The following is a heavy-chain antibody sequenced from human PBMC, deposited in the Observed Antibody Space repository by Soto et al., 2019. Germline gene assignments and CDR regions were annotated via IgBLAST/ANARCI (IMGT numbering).Heavy chain of an antibody. CDR2: VSADGQTT. J-gene: IGHJ2*01. CDR1: GFSFSNYG. CDR3: AKEASVPSLGEFWYFDL. D-gene: IGHD3-10*01. Sequence: EVHLLESGGGLVQPGGSLRLSCAASGFSFSNYGMTWDRQAPGKGLEWVSSVSADGQTTYYAESVRGRFTISRDSSKGTLYLQMDSLRADDTAVYYCAKEASVPSLGEFWYFDLWGRGTHVTVSS. V-gene: IGHV3-23*01.